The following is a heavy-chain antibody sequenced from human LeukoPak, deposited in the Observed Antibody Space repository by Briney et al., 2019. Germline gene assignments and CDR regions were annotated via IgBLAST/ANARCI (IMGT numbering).Heavy chain of an antibody. CDR2: IYFSGST. D-gene: IGHD1-26*01. CDR3: AKSGGYGLIDY. V-gene: IGHV4-39*07. Sequence: SETLSLTCTVSGGSISSNSSYWGWIRQPPGKGLGWIGSIYFSGSTYYNPSRKTRVTISVDTSKNQFSLKLSSVTAADTAMYYCAKSGGYGLIDYWGQGTLVTVSS. CDR1: GGSISSNSSY. J-gene: IGHJ4*02.